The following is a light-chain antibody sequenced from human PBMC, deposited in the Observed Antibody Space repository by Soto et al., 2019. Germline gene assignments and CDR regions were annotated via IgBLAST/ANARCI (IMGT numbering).Light chain of an antibody. V-gene: IGLV2-8*01. CDR1: SSDVGGYNY. CDR2: EVT. CDR3: SSYAGSNNFAV. Sequence: QSVLTQPPSASGSPGQSVTISCTGTSSDVGGYNYVSWYQQHPGKVPKLIIYEVTKRPSGVPDRFSGSKSGNTASLTVSGLQAEDEADYCCSSYAGSNNFAVFGGGTKLTVL. J-gene: IGLJ2*01.